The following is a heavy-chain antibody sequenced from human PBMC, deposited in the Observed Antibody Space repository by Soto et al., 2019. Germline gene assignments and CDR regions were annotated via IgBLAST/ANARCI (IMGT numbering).Heavy chain of an antibody. D-gene: IGHD6-13*01. CDR1: GYTFISYG. CDR2: ISPYTNNNT. V-gene: IGHV1-18*01. J-gene: IGHJ4*02. CDR3: ARDDLSSSWSEC. Sequence: QIQLVQSGGEVKKPGASVKVSCKASGYTFISYGISWVRQAPGQGLEWMGWISPYTNNNTKFAQKVQGRVTLTTETSPTAAYMELRSLTSADTAVYYCARDDLSSSWSECWGQGTLVTVSS.